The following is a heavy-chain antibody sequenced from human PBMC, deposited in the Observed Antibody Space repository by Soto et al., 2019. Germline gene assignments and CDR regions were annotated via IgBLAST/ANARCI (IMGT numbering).Heavy chain of an antibody. CDR3: ARLYGDLTPYYFDY. CDR2: IYYSGST. J-gene: IGHJ4*02. CDR1: GGSISSYY. Sequence: SETMSLTCTVSGGSISSYYWSWIRQPPGKGLEWIGYIYYSGSTNYNPSLKSRVTISVDTSKNQFSLKLSSVTAADTAVYYCARLYGDLTPYYFDYWGQGTLVTVSS. V-gene: IGHV4-59*01. D-gene: IGHD4-17*01.